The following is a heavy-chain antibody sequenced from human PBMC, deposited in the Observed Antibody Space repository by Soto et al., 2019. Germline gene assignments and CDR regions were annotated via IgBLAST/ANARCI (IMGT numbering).Heavy chain of an antibody. Sequence: TETLSLTCTVSGGCISNYYWTWIRQPPGRGLEWIGHIFYSGNTNYNPALKSRDTITVNTSKSQYTLKLRSVTAADSAVYYCAKDSGYNYGYFRWFDPWGQGTLVTVS. CDR2: IFYSGNT. CDR1: GGCISNYY. CDR3: AKDSGYNYGYFRWFDP. V-gene: IGHV4-59*01. D-gene: IGHD5-18*01. J-gene: IGHJ5*02.